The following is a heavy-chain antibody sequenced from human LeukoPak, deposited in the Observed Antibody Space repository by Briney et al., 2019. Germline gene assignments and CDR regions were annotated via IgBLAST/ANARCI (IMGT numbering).Heavy chain of an antibody. V-gene: IGHV5-51*01. D-gene: IGHD4-17*01. CDR3: ARRVDYGDYKDAFDI. CDR2: IYPGDSDT. Sequence: GESLKISCKGSGYSFTSYWIGWVRQMPGKGLEWMGIIYPGDSDTRYSPSFQGQVTISADKSISTAYLQWSGLKASDTAMYYCARRVDYGDYKDAFDIWGQGTMVTVSS. CDR1: GYSFTSYW. J-gene: IGHJ3*02.